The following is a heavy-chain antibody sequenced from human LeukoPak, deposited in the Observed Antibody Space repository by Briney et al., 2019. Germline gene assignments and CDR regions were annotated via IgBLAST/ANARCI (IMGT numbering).Heavy chain of an antibody. J-gene: IGHJ6*03. CDR2: IIPIFGTA. D-gene: IGHD4-23*01. Sequence: GASVKVSCKASGGTFSSYAISWVRQAPGQGLEWMGGIIPIFGTANYAQKFQGRVTITADKSTSTAYMELSSLRSEDTAVYYCARVRGLRWNQWRNYYYYMDVWGKGTTVTISS. CDR1: GGTFSSYA. CDR3: ARVRGLRWNQWRNYYYYMDV. V-gene: IGHV1-69*06.